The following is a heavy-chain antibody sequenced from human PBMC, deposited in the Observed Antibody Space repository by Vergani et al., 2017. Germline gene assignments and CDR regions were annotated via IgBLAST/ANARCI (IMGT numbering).Heavy chain of an antibody. Sequence: QVQLQQSGPGLVKPSQTLSLTCAISGDSVSSNDAVWNWIRQSPSRGLKWLGRTYYRSKWYNDYAVSVKSRITISPDTSKNQFSLQLNSVTPEDTAVYYCARDVTYYNKIDHDGLELWGKGTTVTVSS. V-gene: IGHV6-1*01. CDR2: TYYRSKWYN. J-gene: IGHJ6*04. D-gene: IGHD3-10*01. CDR1: GDSVSSNDAV. CDR3: ARDVTYYNKIDHDGLEL.